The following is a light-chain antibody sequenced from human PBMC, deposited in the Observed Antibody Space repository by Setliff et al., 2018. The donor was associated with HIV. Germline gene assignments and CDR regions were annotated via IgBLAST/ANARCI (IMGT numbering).Light chain of an antibody. CDR3: GSCTSTSPCA. J-gene: IGLJ1*01. CDR1: SSDVGSYDY. Sequence: QSVLIQPPSVSGSPGQSVTISCTGTSSDVGSYDYVSWYQQYPGDAPQLIIYEINNRPSGVSSRFSGSKSGNTASLTISDLQAQDEADYYCGSCTSTSPCAFGTGTKGTVL. CDR2: EIN. V-gene: IGLV2-14*01.